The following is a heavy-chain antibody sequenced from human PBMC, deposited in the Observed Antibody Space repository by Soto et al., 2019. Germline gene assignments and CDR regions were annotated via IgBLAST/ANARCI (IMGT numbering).Heavy chain of an antibody. D-gene: IGHD6-13*01. CDR1: GYTFTTYG. CDR2: ISAYSGST. Sequence: QVQLVQSGAEVKKPGASVKVSCKASGYTFTTYGISWVRQAPGQGLEWMGWISAYSGSTKFAQKLQGRVTMTTDTPTTTAYMELGSLTSADTAVYYCARDFTKSSSWPYYFDYWGQGTLVTVSS. CDR3: ARDFTKSSSWPYYFDY. J-gene: IGHJ4*02. V-gene: IGHV1-18*01.